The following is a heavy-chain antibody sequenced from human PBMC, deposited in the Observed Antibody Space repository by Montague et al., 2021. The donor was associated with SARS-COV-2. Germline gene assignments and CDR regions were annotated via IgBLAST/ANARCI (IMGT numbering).Heavy chain of an antibody. V-gene: IGHV4-39*02. D-gene: IGHD3-3*01. CDR3: ARGRSGFFNPLDY. CDR2: FYYTGST. Sequence: SETLSLTCAVSDDSITSSTYYWAWIRQPPGKGLEWIGSFYYTGSTYYNPSLKSRVTMFVDTSKKHFSLSLNSVTAADTAVYYCARGRSGFFNPLDYWGQGTLVTVSS. CDR1: DDSITSSTYY. J-gene: IGHJ4*02.